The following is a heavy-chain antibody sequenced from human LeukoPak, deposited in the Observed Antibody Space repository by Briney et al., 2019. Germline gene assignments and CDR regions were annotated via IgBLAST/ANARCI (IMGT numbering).Heavy chain of an antibody. CDR2: IYYSGST. V-gene: IGHV4-59*01. CDR1: GDSISSYY. CDR3: VRGRFLDAFDI. D-gene: IGHD3-3*01. J-gene: IGHJ3*02. Sequence: SETLSLTCTVSGDSISSYYWSWIRQPPGKGLEWIGYIYYSGSTKYKPSLKSRVTISVDTSKNQFSLKLSSVTAADTAVYYCVRGRFLDAFDIWGQGTMVTVSS.